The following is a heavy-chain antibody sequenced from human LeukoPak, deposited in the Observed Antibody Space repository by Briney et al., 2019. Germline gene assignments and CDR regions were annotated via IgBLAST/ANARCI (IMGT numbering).Heavy chain of an antibody. J-gene: IGHJ4*02. V-gene: IGHV4-34*01. CDR1: SGSFSGYY. Sequence: SETLSLTCAVYSGSFSGYYWGWIRQPPGKGLEWIGSIYYSGSTYYNPSLKSRVTISIDTSKNQFSLKLSSVTAADTAVYFCARVAAAGNYYFDYWGQGTLVTVSS. D-gene: IGHD6-13*01. CDR2: IYYSGST. CDR3: ARVAAAGNYYFDY.